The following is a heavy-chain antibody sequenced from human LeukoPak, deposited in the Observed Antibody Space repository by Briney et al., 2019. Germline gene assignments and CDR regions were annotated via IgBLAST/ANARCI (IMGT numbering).Heavy chain of an antibody. CDR1: GDSIRSYY. CDR2: IYYSGST. CDR3: ASGVVVPAAFMDV. J-gene: IGHJ6*03. Sequence: SETLSLTCTVSGDSIRSYYWSWVRQPPGKGLEWIGYIYYSGSTNYSPSLKSRVTISLVTSKNQFSLKVSSVTAADTAVYYCASGVVVPAAFMDVWGKGTTVTVSS. D-gene: IGHD2-2*01. V-gene: IGHV4-59*01.